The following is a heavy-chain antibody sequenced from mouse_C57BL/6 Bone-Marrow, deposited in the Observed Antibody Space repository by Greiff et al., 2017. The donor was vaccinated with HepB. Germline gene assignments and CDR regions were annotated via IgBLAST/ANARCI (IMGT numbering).Heavy chain of an antibody. Sequence: VKDRFTISRDDSESMLYLQMNNLKTEDTAMYYCVRGLRSDYWGQGTTLTVSS. V-gene: IGHV10-1*01. J-gene: IGHJ2*01. CDR3: VRGLRSDY. D-gene: IGHD3-1*01.